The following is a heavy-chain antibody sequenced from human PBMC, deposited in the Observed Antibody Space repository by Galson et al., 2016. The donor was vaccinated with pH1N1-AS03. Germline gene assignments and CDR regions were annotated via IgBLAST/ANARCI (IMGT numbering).Heavy chain of an antibody. Sequence: LRLSCAASGFIFTHYSMHWVRQVPGKGLVWVSRINTDGSSTNYADSVKGRFTISRDNSKNTLYLQMNSLRAEDTAVYYCAKDPIQYGDYVWYFDYWGQGTLVTVSS. CDR2: INTDGSST. V-gene: IGHV3-74*01. CDR1: GFIFTHYS. J-gene: IGHJ4*02. CDR3: AKDPIQYGDYVWYFDY. D-gene: IGHD4-17*01.